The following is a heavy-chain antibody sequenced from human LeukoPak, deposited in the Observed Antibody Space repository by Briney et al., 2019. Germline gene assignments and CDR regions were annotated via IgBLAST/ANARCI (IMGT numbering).Heavy chain of an antibody. CDR2: IYYSGST. J-gene: IGHJ5*02. CDR1: GGSISNSSSY. D-gene: IGHD2-8*01. Sequence: SETLSLTCTVSGGSISNSSSYWGWIRQPPGKGLEWIGSIYYSGSTYYNPSLKSRVTISVDTSKNQFSLKLSSVTAADTAVYYCARSYCAIDTCSPYNWFDPWGRGILVTVSS. V-gene: IGHV4-39*07. CDR3: ARSYCAIDTCSPYNWFDP.